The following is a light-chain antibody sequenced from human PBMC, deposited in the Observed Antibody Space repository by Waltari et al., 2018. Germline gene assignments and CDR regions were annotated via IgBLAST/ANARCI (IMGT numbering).Light chain of an antibody. V-gene: IGLV1-51*01. CDR1: GPTTGNNF. Sequence: QSVLTQPPSVSAAPGQKVTISCSGTGPTTGNNFVSWYQQLPGTAPKLLIYDNNKRPSGIPDRFSGSKSGTSATLGITGLQTGDEADYYCATWDTDVSVVFGGGTKLTVL. CDR3: ATWDTDVSVV. J-gene: IGLJ2*01. CDR2: DNN.